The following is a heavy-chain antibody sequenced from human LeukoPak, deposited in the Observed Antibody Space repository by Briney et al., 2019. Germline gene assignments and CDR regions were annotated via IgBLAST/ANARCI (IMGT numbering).Heavy chain of an antibody. CDR1: GFTFSSYS. J-gene: IGHJ4*02. V-gene: IGHV3-23*01. CDR2: IRSSGEST. Sequence: SGGSLRLSCAASGFTFSSYSMNWVRQAPGEGLEWVSSIRSSGESTYYADSVKGRFTISRDNSRNTVFLQMKSLTAEDTAVYYCAKEVRESAWFYFDYWGQGTLATVSS. D-gene: IGHD3-10*01. CDR3: AKEVRESAWFYFDY.